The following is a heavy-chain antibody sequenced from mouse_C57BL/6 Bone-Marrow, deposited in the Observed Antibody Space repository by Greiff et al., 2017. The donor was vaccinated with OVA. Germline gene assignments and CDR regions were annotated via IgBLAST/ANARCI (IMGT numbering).Heavy chain of an antibody. CDR1: GYTFTSYW. CDR3: ARGGGYLLYYAMDY. J-gene: IGHJ4*01. V-gene: IGHV1-50*01. Sequence: QVQLQQPGAELVKPGASVKLSCKASGYTFTSYWMQWVKQRPGQGLEWIGEIDPSDSYTNYNQKFKGKATLTVDTSSSTAYMQLSSLTSEDSAVYYCARGGGYLLYYAMDYWGQGTSVTVSA. CDR2: IDPSDSYT. D-gene: IGHD2-1*01.